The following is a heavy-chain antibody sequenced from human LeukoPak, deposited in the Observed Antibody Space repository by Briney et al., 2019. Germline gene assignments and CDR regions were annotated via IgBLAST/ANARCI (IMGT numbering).Heavy chain of an antibody. CDR1: GYTFSDYY. Sequence: ASVTVSCTASGYTFSDYYIHWVRQAPGQGLEWMGIINPSGGSTGYAQEFQGRVTMTRDASTSTVYMELSSLRSEDTAVYYCARVMVRGVWLYGMDVWGQGTTVTVSS. CDR2: INPSGGST. J-gene: IGHJ6*02. CDR3: ARVMVRGVWLYGMDV. V-gene: IGHV1-46*01. D-gene: IGHD3-10*01.